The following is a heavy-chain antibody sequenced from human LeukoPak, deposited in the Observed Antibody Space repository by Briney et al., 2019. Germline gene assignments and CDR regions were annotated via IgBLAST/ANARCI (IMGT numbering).Heavy chain of an antibody. V-gene: IGHV3-30*18. D-gene: IGHD6-19*01. CDR1: GFTFSSYG. Sequence: GGSLRPSCAVSGFTFSSYGMHWVRQAPGKGLEWVAVISYDGSNKYYADSVKGRFTISRDNSKNTLYLQMNSLRAEDTAVYYCAKVPYSSGWYRFDYWGQGTLVTVSS. J-gene: IGHJ4*02. CDR3: AKVPYSSGWYRFDY. CDR2: ISYDGSNK.